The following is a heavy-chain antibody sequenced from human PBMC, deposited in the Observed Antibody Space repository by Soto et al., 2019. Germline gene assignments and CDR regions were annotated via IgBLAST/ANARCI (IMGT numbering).Heavy chain of an antibody. CDR1: GDTVSSNSVA. V-gene: IGHV6-1*01. J-gene: IGHJ6*02. Sequence: SQTLSLTCVGSGDTVSSNSVAWNWVRQSPSRGLEWLGRTYYRSRWYSDYAVSVRSRIDINADASKNQVSLQLNSVTPEDTAVYYCARSEEDSDYYYYGMDVWGQGTTVTVSS. D-gene: IGHD2-15*01. CDR3: ARSEEDSDYYYYGMDV. CDR2: TYYRSRWYS.